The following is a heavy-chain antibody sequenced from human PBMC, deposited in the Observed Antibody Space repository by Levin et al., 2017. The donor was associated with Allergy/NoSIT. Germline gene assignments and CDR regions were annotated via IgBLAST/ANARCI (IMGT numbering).Heavy chain of an antibody. J-gene: IGHJ5*02. CDR3: ARDGSSGWRWFDP. Sequence: ESLKISCTVSGGSISSYYWSWIRQPPGKGLEWIGYVYNSGGTNYNPSLKSRLTISVDTSKNQFSLKLRSVTAADTAVYYCARDGSSGWRWFDPWGQGTLVTVSS. V-gene: IGHV4-59*01. D-gene: IGHD6-19*01. CDR2: VYNSGGT. CDR1: GGSISSYY.